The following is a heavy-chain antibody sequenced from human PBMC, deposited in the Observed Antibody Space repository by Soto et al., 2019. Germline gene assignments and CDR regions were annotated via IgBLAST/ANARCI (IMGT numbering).Heavy chain of an antibody. D-gene: IGHD2-21*02. CDR1: GFTFSMYS. V-gene: IGHV3-7*03. CDR3: ARDHLILPAHDFFYGSDV. CDR2: IPQDGVDG. J-gene: IGHJ6*02. Sequence: GGSLRLSCEVSGFTFSMYSMSWVRQSPGKGLEWVAKIPQDGVDGHYADSVKGRFIISRDNGKNSLRLRLNNLRAEDTAVYYCARDHLILPAHDFFYGSDVWGRGATVTVSS.